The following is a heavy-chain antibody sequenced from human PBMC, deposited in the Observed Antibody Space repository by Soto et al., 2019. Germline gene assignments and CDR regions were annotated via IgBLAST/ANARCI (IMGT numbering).Heavy chain of an antibody. CDR3: AATHPLYTTSRGGSYGMDV. CDR1: RYNVTSYW. Sequence: ESLKISCQGSRYNVTSYWITWVRQMPGKGLEWMGRIDPTDSYTNYSPSFQGHVTISADMSINTAYLQWSSLKASDTAMYYCAATHPLYTTSRGGSYGMDVWGQGTMVTVSS. J-gene: IGHJ6*02. D-gene: IGHD2-2*02. V-gene: IGHV5-10-1*01. CDR2: IDPTDSYT.